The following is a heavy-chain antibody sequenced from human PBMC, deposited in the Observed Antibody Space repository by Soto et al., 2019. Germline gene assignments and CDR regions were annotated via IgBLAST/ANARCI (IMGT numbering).Heavy chain of an antibody. J-gene: IGHJ3*02. CDR1: GGTFSSYA. Sequence: SVKVSCKASGGTFSSYAISWVRQAPGQGLEWMGGIIPIFGTANYAQKFQGRVTITADESTSTAYMELSSLRSEDTAVYYCSRDPITYYYDSSAPGAFDIWGQGTMVTVSS. D-gene: IGHD3-22*01. CDR3: SRDPITYYYDSSAPGAFDI. CDR2: IIPIFGTA. V-gene: IGHV1-69*13.